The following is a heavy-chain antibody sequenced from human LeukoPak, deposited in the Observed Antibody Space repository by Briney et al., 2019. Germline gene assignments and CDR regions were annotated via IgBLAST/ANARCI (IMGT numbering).Heavy chain of an antibody. J-gene: IGHJ4*02. V-gene: IGHV4-31*03. CDR3: ARESLDGLTGTTSL. CDR1: GGSISSGGYY. Sequence: SETLSLTCTVSGGSISSGGYYWSWIRQHPGKGLEWIGYIYYSGSTYYNPSLKSRVTISVDRSKNQFSLKLSSVTAADTAVYYCARESLDGLTGTTSLWGQGTLVTVSS. CDR2: IYYSGST. D-gene: IGHD1-20*01.